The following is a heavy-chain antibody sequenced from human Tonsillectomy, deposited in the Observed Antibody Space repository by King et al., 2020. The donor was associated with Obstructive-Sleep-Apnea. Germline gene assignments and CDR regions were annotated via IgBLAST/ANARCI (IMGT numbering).Heavy chain of an antibody. CDR2: ISAYNGNT. J-gene: IGHJ6*02. CDR3: ARGQVPAAIGIYYGMDV. D-gene: IGHD2-2*01. Sequence: QLVQSGAEVKKPGASVKVSCKASGYTFTSYDISWVRQAPGQGLEWMGWISAYNGNTNYAQKLQGRVTMTTDTSTSTAYMELRGLRSDDTAVYYCARGQVPAAIGIYYGMDVWGQGTTVTVSS. CDR1: GYTFTSYD. V-gene: IGHV1-18*01.